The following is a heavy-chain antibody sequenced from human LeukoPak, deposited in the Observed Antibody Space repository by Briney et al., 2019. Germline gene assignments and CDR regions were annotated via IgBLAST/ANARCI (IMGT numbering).Heavy chain of an antibody. D-gene: IGHD1-26*01. CDR1: GFTFSSYA. J-gene: IGHJ4*02. CDR3: AKLGTGRPAATGIVGATRATYYFDY. V-gene: IGHV3-23*01. CDR2: ISGSGGST. Sequence: GGSLRLSCAASGFTFSSYAMSWVRQAPGKGLEWVSAISGSGGSTYYANSVKGRFTISRDNSKNTLYLQMNSLRAEDTAVYYCAKLGTGRPAATGIVGATRATYYFDYWGQGTLVTVSS.